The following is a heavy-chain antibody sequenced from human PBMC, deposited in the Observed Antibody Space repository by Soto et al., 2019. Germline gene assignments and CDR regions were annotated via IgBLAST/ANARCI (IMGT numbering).Heavy chain of an antibody. CDR1: GGSISSSNW. D-gene: IGHD6-13*01. J-gene: IGHJ6*02. V-gene: IGHV4-4*02. Sequence: SLTCAVSGGSISSSNWWSWVRQPPGKGLEWIGEIYHSGSTNYNPSLKSRVTISVDKSKNQFSLKLSSVTAADTAVYYCARRVAIAAAEYYYYYYGMDVWGQGTTVTVSS. CDR3: ARRVAIAAAEYYYYYYGMDV. CDR2: IYHSGST.